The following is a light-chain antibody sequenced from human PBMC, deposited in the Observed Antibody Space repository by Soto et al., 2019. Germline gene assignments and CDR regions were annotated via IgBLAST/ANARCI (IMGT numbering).Light chain of an antibody. Sequence: DIQMTQSPSSLSASVGDRVTITCQASQDINSRLNWYQQKPGKDPKLLLYDVSNLQTGVPSRFCGSRSPSEFTHSISSLHPADFATYFGQQYDDIRSLTVGGGTNVEMK. J-gene: IGKJ4*01. CDR2: DVS. CDR1: QDINSR. V-gene: IGKV1-33*01. CDR3: QQYDDIRSLT.